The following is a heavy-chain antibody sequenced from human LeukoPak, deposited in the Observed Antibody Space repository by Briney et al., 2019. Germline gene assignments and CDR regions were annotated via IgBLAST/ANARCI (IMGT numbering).Heavy chain of an antibody. CDR1: GFIFNNYA. V-gene: IGHV3-9*01. CDR2: ISWNSGTI. D-gene: IGHD1-7*01. Sequence: GGSLRLSCAGSGFIFNNYAMHCVRHPPGKGLEWVSGISWNSGTIDYADSVRGRFTISRDNAKNSLSLQMDSLRVEDTAFYYCEKANRRNYTRGLNPVSPHGGRGPLVTSSS. CDR3: EKANRRNYTRGLNPVSPH. J-gene: IGHJ4*02.